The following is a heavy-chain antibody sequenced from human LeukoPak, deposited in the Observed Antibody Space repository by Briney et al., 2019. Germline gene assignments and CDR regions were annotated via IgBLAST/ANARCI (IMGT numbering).Heavy chain of an antibody. J-gene: IGHJ4*02. CDR3: ARDRDSDPYYFDY. CDR1: GFTFSSYS. Sequence: PGGSLRLSCAASGFTFSSYSMNWVRQAPGKGLEWVSYISHSSSTIYYADSVKGRFIISRDNSQNTLYLLMNSLRAEDTAVYYCARDRDSDPYYFDYWGQGTLVTVSS. D-gene: IGHD5-24*01. V-gene: IGHV3-48*01. CDR2: ISHSSSTI.